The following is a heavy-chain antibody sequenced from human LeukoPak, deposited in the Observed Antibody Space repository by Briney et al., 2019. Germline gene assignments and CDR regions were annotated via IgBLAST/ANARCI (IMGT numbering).Heavy chain of an antibody. CDR3: ARDWGQRGVGATLAN. CDR2: ISHDGSES. V-gene: IGHV3-30-3*01. D-gene: IGHD1-26*01. Sequence: GSLRLSCAASGFTFSSHAMVWVRQAPGKGLEWVSFISHDGSESFHTESVKGRFTISRDNFKNTVDLQVSGLKEEDTAVYYCARDWGQRGVGATLANWGQGTLVIVSP. J-gene: IGHJ4*02. CDR1: GFTFSSHA.